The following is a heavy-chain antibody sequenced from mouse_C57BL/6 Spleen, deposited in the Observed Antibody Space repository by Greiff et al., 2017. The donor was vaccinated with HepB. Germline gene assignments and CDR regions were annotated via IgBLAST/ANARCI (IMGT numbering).Heavy chain of an antibody. V-gene: IGHV1-55*01. CDR3: ARNYGYFDY. J-gene: IGHJ2*01. Sequence: VQLQQPGAELVKPGASVKMSCKASGYTFTSYWITWVKQRPGQGLEWIGDIYPGSGSTNYNEKFKCTATLTVDTSSSTAYMQLSSLTSEDSAGYDCARNYGYFDYWGQGTTLTVSS. CDR1: GYTFTSYW. CDR2: IYPGSGST. D-gene: IGHD1-1*02.